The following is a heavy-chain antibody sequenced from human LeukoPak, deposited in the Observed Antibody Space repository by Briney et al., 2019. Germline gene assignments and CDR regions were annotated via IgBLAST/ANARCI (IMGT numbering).Heavy chain of an antibody. D-gene: IGHD3-3*01. CDR3: ARVSRSWSGYYPYYFDY. Sequence: SETLSLTCTVSGGSISSYYWSWLRQPPGKGLEWIGYIYYSGSTNYNPSLKRRVTISVDTSKNQFSLKLSSVTAADTAVYYCARVSRSWSGYYPYYFDYWGQGTLVTVSS. CDR1: GGSISSYY. J-gene: IGHJ4*02. CDR2: IYYSGST. V-gene: IGHV4-59*01.